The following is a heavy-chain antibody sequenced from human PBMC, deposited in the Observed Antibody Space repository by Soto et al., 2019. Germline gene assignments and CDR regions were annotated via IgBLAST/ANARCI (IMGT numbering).Heavy chain of an antibody. Sequence: AESLKISYKGSGYRLTSYWIAWVRQMPGKGLEWMGIIYPVDSNTIYSPSFQGQVTISADKSISSAYLQWSSLKAPDTAMYYCARGVGGNLAYFDYWGQGALVTVSS. CDR3: ARGVGGNLAYFDY. V-gene: IGHV5-51*01. CDR2: IYPVDSNT. D-gene: IGHD2-15*01. CDR1: GYRLTSYW. J-gene: IGHJ4*02.